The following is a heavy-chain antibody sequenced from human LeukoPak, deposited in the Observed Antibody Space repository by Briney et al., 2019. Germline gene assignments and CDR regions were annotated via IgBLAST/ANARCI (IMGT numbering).Heavy chain of an antibody. J-gene: IGHJ4*02. CDR1: GYTFTGYY. CDR2: INPNSGGT. Sequence: ASVKVSCKASGYTFTGYYMHWVRQAPGQGLEWMGWINPNSGGTNYAQKFQGRVTMTRDTSISTAYMELSRLRSEDTAVYYCARNSIDIVVVVADYWGQGTLVTVSS. V-gene: IGHV1-2*02. CDR3: ARNSIDIVVVVADY. D-gene: IGHD2-15*01.